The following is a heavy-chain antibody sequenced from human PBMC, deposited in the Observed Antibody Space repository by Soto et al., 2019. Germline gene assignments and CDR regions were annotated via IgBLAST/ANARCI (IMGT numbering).Heavy chain of an antibody. V-gene: IGHV3-21*02. CDR1: GCRTSTYS. J-gene: IGHJ6*02. CDR3: ARDRWELLGGDL. D-gene: IGHD1-26*01. Sequence: EVQLVESGGGLIKPGGSLILSCAASGCRTSTYSMNWVRQAPGKGLEWVSCISSGSSRTYYADSLKGRFTISRDDAKNSVYLQMDSLRAEDTAVYYCARDRWELLGGDLCGQGTTVIVSS. CDR2: ISSGSSRT.